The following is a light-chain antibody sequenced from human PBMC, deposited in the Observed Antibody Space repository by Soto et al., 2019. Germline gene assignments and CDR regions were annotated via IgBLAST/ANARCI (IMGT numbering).Light chain of an antibody. CDR1: QSVSSD. J-gene: IGKJ2*01. CDR3: QQRNRWPYT. Sequence: EIVLTQSPATLSLSPGERATLSCRADQSVSSDLAWYQQKPGQGPRLLIYGASIRATGIPARFSGSGSGTDFTLTITSLEAEDFAVYYGQQRNRWPYTFGLGTKLEIK. V-gene: IGKV3-11*01. CDR2: GAS.